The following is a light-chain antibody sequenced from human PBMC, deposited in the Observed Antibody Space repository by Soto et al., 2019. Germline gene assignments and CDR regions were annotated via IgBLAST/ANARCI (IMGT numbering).Light chain of an antibody. CDR2: GAS. CDR1: QSVSASY. J-gene: IGKJ5*01. Sequence: DIVLTQSPGTLSLPPGERATLSCRASQSVSASYLAWYQQKPGQAPRLLIYGASSRATGIPDRFSGSGSGTDFTLTITRLAPEDFAVYYCQQFDTSPITFGQGTRLEIK. CDR3: QQFDTSPIT. V-gene: IGKV3-20*01.